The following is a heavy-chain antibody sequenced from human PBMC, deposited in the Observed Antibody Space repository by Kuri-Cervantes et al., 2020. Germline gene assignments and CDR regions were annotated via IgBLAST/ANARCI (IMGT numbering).Heavy chain of an antibody. V-gene: IGHV4-4*07. CDR3: AKVEGGSSGYFYYYGMDV. J-gene: IGHJ6*02. CDR1: GGSISSYY. CDR2: VYTSGTT. Sequence: GSLRLSCTVSGGSISSYYWSWIRQPAGKGLEWIGRVYTSGTTNYNPSLKSRVTMSVDTSKNQFSLKLSSVTAADTAVYYCAKVEGGSSGYFYYYGMDVWGQGTTVTVSS. D-gene: IGHD3-22*01.